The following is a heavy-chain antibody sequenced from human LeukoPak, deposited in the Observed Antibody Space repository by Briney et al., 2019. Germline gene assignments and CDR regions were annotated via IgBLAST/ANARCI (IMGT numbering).Heavy chain of an antibody. V-gene: IGHV3-11*04. J-gene: IGHJ6*03. CDR1: GFTFSDYY. CDR3: ARVRDYYYMDV. CDR2: ISSSDSTI. Sequence: KSGGSLRLSCAASGFTFSDYYMSWIRQAPGKGLEWVSYISSSDSTIYYADSVKGRFTISRDNAKNSLYLQMNSLRAEDTAVYYCARVRDYYYMDVWGKGTTVTVSS. D-gene: IGHD3-10*01.